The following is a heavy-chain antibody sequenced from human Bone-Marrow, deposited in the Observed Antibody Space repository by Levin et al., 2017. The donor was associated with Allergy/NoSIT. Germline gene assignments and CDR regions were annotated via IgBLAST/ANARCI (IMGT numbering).Heavy chain of an antibody. Sequence: LSLTCAASGFNFSHYGMHWVRQAPGKGLEWVAVIWSDGRNQYYPDSVKGRFTISRDNSKNMVYLQMNSLRGGDTGVYYCARAALRFWSGFPYFDYWGQGTLVTVSS. CDR3: ARAALRFWSGFPYFDY. CDR2: IWSDGRNQ. J-gene: IGHJ4*02. CDR1: GFNFSHYG. V-gene: IGHV3-33*01. D-gene: IGHD3-3*01.